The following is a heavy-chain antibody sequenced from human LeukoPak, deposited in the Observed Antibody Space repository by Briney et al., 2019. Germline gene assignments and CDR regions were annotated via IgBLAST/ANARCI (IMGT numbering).Heavy chain of an antibody. CDR2: IYYSGNT. CDR3: ARVRGAAAPIDAFDI. D-gene: IGHD6-13*01. V-gene: IGHV4-39*01. CDR1: GGSISSSSYY. J-gene: IGHJ3*02. Sequence: SETLSLTCTVSGGSISSSSYYWGWIRQPPGKGLEWIGSIYYSGNTYYNPSLKSRVTISVDTSKNQFSLKLSSVTAADTAVYYCARVRGAAAPIDAFDIWGQGTMVTVSS.